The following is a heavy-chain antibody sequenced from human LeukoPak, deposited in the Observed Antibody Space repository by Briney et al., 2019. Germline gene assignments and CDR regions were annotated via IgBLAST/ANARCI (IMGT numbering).Heavy chain of an antibody. Sequence: QPGGSLRLSCAASGFTFSSYWMSWVRQAPGKGLEWVANIKQGGSEKYYVDSVKGRFTISRDNAKNSLYLQMNSLRAEDTAVYYCARDGYYGSGSYQPTSHWGQGTLVTVSS. CDR1: GFTFSSYW. D-gene: IGHD3-10*01. J-gene: IGHJ4*02. CDR2: IKQGGSEK. V-gene: IGHV3-7*01. CDR3: ARDGYYGSGSYQPTSH.